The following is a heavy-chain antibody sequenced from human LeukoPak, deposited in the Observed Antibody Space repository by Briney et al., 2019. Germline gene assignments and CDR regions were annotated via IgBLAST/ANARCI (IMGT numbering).Heavy chain of an antibody. J-gene: IGHJ4*02. CDR3: ARGYYNNSPGGFDY. D-gene: IGHD3-10*01. CDR1: GCRFSNFW. V-gene: IGHV5-51*01. Sequence: GESLKISCKGFGCRFSNFWIGWVRQMPGRGLEWLGIIYPGDSKTRYSPSFEGPVTISDDKSISTAYLQWNSLKASETAIYYCARGYYNNSPGGFDYWGQGTLVIVSS. CDR2: IYPGDSKT.